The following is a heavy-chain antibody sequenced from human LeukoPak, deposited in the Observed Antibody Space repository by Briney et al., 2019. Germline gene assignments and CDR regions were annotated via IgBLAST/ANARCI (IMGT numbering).Heavy chain of an antibody. J-gene: IGHJ4*02. D-gene: IGHD3-22*01. CDR2: IYPGDSDT. CDR3: ARTSRGAYYDSSGYYFDY. CDR1: GYSFTSYW. Sequence: GESLKISCKGSGYSFTSYWIGWVRQMPGKGLEWTGIIYPGDSDTRYSPSFQGQVTISADKSISTAYLQWSSLKASDTAMYYCARTSRGAYYDSSGYYFDYWGQGTLVTVSS. V-gene: IGHV5-51*01.